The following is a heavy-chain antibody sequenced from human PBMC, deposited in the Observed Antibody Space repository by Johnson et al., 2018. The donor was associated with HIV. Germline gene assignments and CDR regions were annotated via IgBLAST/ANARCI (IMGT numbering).Heavy chain of an antibody. V-gene: IGHV3-25*04. CDR3: ARGLQSMTVVVTRGAFDI. D-gene: IGHD2-2*01. CDR2: VNPNGGNT. Sequence: QVVESGGGLVQPGKSLRLSCAASQFTFSKYYMNCVRQAPGNGLELVGQVNPNGGNTYLIDSNKDRFSASRGNAKTSLYLQMNSLRVEETAVYYCARGLQSMTVVVTRGAFDIWGQGTMVTVSS. J-gene: IGHJ3*02. CDR1: QFTFSKYY.